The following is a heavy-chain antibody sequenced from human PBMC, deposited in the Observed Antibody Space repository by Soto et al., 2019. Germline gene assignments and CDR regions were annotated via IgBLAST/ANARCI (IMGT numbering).Heavy chain of an antibody. CDR1: GFPFSDTW. CDR2: IKTKTNVGTR. CDR3: TAFNILTGSHFDS. Sequence: EVQLLESGGGLVKPGGSLRLSCGASGFPFSDTWMSWVRQAPGKGLEWVARIKTKTNVGTRDYAAPVKGRFTISRDDSKNTLYLQMNNLKTEDTAVYYCTAFNILTGSHFDSWGQGTLVTVSS. D-gene: IGHD3-9*01. V-gene: IGHV3-15*01. J-gene: IGHJ4*02.